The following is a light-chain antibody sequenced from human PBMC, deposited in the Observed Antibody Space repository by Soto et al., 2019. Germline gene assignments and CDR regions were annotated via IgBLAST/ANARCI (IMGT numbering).Light chain of an antibody. CDR1: QSLLHSDGKTY. CDR3: MQSIQLPWT. V-gene: IGKV2D-29*01. Sequence: DIVMTQTPLSLSVTPGQPASMSCKSSQSLLHSDGKTYLYWYLQKAGQPPQLLIYAVSNRFSGVPDRFSGSGSGTDFTLKISRVEAEDVGVYYCMQSIQLPWTFGQGTKVEIK. J-gene: IGKJ1*01. CDR2: AVS.